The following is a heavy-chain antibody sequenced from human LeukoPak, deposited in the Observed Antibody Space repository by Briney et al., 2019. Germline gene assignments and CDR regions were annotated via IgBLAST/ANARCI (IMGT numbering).Heavy chain of an antibody. V-gene: IGHV4-39*07. D-gene: IGHD2-2*01. CDR3: ARGAYCSSINCYGFDY. Sequence: SETLSLTCTVSGGSISSGSYYWGWIRQPPGKGLEWVGELNHSGSTNYNPSLKSRVTFSVDTSKKQFSLKLNSVTAADTAVYYCARGAYCSSINCYGFDYWGQGTLVTVSS. CDR1: GGSISSGSYY. J-gene: IGHJ4*02. CDR2: LNHSGST.